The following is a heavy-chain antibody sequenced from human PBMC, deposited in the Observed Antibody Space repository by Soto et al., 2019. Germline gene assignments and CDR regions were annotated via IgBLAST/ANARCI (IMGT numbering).Heavy chain of an antibody. CDR3: ARASFDRFVLKTHQKLCGY. CDR2: ISAYNGNT. CDR1: GYTFTSYG. J-gene: IGHJ4*02. D-gene: IGHD3-9*01. Sequence: GASVKVSCKASGYTFTSYGISWVRQAPGQGLEWMGWISAYNGNTNYAQKLQGRVTMTTDTSTSTAYMELRSLRSDDTAVYYCARASFDRFVLKTHQKLCGYWGQRHLIIFSS. V-gene: IGHV1-18*04.